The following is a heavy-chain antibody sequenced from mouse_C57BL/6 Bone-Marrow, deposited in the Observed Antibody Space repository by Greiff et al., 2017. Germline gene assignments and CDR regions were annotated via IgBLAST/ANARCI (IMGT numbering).Heavy chain of an antibody. CDR2: IDPSDSET. V-gene: IGHV1-52*01. CDR1: GYTFTSYW. Sequence: QVQLQQPGAELVRPGSSVKLSCKASGYTFTSYWMHWVKQRPIQGLEWIGNIDPSDSETHYNQKFKDKATLTVDKSSSTAYMQLSSLTSEDSAVYYCARWGYFFRYAMDYWGQGTSVTVSS. CDR3: ARWGYFFRYAMDY. D-gene: IGHD3-1*01. J-gene: IGHJ4*01.